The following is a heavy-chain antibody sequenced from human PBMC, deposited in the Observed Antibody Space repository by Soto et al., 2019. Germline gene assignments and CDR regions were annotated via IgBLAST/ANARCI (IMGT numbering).Heavy chain of an antibody. CDR2: IYYSGSS. V-gene: IGHV4-30-4*01. CDR1: GDSITNGDYY. Sequence: QVSLQESGPGLVKPSQTLSLTCFVSGDSITNGDYYWSWIRQPPGKALEWIAYIYYSGSSYYNPSLKCRVTISEDTSKKQFSLKLNSVTAADTAVYYCARGSSGWSSIRLDDWGQGTLVTVSS. J-gene: IGHJ4*02. D-gene: IGHD6-19*01. CDR3: ARGSSGWSSIRLDD.